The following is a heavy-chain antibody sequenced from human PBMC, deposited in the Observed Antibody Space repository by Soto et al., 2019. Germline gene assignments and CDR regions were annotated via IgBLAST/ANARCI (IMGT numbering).Heavy chain of an antibody. Sequence: LRLSFAASGFTFISYSMNWVRQAPGKGLEWVSSISSSSSYIYYADSVKGRFTISRDNAKNSLYLQMNSLRAEDTAVYYCARDLITIFGVVMPYGMDVWGQGTTVTVSS. V-gene: IGHV3-21*01. J-gene: IGHJ6*02. CDR1: GFTFISYS. D-gene: IGHD3-3*01. CDR3: ARDLITIFGVVMPYGMDV. CDR2: ISSSSSYI.